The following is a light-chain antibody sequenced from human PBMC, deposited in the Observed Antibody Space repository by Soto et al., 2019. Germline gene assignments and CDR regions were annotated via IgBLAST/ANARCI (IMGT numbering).Light chain of an antibody. V-gene: IGLV2-14*01. CDR3: SSYTSSTSYV. CDR2: DVS. Sequence: QSVLTQPASLSGSPGQSITISCTGTSSDVGGYNYVSWYQRHPGKAPKLIIYDVSNRPPGVSNRFSGSKSGNTASLTISGLQAEDEADYYCSSYTSSTSYVFGTGTKVTVL. J-gene: IGLJ1*01. CDR1: SSDVGGYNY.